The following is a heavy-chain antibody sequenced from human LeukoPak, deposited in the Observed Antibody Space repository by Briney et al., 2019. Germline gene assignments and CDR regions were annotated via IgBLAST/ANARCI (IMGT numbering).Heavy chain of an antibody. CDR1: GYTFTGYY. Sequence: ASVKVSCKASGYTFTGYYMHWVRQAPGQGLEWMGWINPNSGGTNYAQKFQGRVTMTRDTSISTAYMELSSLKSDDTAVYYCARRAVYYYYGMDVWGQGSTVTVS. J-gene: IGHJ6*02. CDR3: ARRAVYYYYGMDV. D-gene: IGHD6-25*01. CDR2: INPNSGGT. V-gene: IGHV1-2*02.